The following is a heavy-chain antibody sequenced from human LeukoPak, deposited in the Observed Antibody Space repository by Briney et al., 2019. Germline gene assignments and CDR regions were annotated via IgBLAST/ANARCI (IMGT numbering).Heavy chain of an antibody. J-gene: IGHJ4*02. CDR2: IYYSGST. CDR3: ATVGATAGSSLPFDY. V-gene: IGHV4-39*07. CDR1: GGSISSSPYY. Sequence: PSETLSLTCTVSGGSISSSPYYWGWIRQPPGKGLECIGTIYYSGSTSYNPSLKSRVTISVDTSRNHFSLKLRSVTAADTAVYYCATVGATAGSSLPFDYWGQGTLVTVSS. D-gene: IGHD1-26*01.